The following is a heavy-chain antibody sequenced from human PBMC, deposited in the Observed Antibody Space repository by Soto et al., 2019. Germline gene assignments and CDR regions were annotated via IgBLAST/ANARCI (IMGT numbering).Heavy chain of an antibody. D-gene: IGHD6-13*01. V-gene: IGHV3-64*01. CDR1: GFTFSNYE. Sequence: EAQLVESGGGLVQPGGSLRLSCAASGFTFSNYEMHWVRQAPGKGLEYVSGISNNGAHTDYAKSVKGRFTISRDNPDNTLYLQMGSLRAEDMALYYCARRGYGSRWPNVYMDVWGKGTTVTVSS. J-gene: IGHJ6*03. CDR3: ARRGYGSRWPNVYMDV. CDR2: ISNNGAHT.